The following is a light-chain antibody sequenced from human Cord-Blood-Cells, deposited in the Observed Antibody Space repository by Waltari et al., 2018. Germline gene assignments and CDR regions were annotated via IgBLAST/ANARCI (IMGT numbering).Light chain of an antibody. CDR1: RSAFVSYT. J-gene: IGLJ3*02. V-gene: IGLV2-23*02. CDR2: EVS. Sequence: QSALTQPASVSGSPGHSITISCTATRSAFVSYTFSPWYQQHPGKATKLMIYEVSKRPSGVSNRFSGSKSGNTASLTISGLQAEDEADDYCCSYAGSSTWVFGGGTKLTVL. CDR3: CSYAGSSTWV.